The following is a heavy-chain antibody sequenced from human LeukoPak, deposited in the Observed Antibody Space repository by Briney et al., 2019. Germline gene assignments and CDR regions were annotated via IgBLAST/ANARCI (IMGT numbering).Heavy chain of an antibody. D-gene: IGHD2/OR15-2a*01. CDR1: GAPVSSSH. Sequence: KPSETLSLTCVVSGAPVSSSHWNWIRQLPGKGLEWIGCLSYTGKTDYNPSLTSRVTISLDTSKNQVSLKLRSVTAADTAVYYCSEGYFEPFDHWGQGTLVTVSS. CDR3: SEGYFEPFDH. J-gene: IGHJ4*02. CDR2: LSYTGKT. V-gene: IGHV4-59*02.